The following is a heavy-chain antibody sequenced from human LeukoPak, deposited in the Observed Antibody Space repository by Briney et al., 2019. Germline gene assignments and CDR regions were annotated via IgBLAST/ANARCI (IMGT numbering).Heavy chain of an antibody. CDR1: GGSISSSSYY. V-gene: IGHV4-39*01. J-gene: IGHJ3*02. CDR3: ARPITISGVAYDAFHI. Sequence: PSETLSLTCTVSGGSISSSSYYWGWIRQPPGKGLEWIGSFYYSGSTFYNPSLKSRVTISIDTSRNHFSLRLTSVTAADTAIYYCARPITISGVAYDAFHIWGQGTMVTVSS. D-gene: IGHD3-3*01. CDR2: FYYSGST.